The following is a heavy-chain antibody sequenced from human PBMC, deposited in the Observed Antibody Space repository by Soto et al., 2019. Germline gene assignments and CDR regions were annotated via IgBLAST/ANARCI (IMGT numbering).Heavy chain of an antibody. Sequence: SETLSLTCTVSGGSISSGDYYWSWLRQPPGKGLEWIGYIYYSGSTYYNPSLKSRVTISVDTSKNQCSLKLSSVTAADTAVYYCARFGDFAHEYYFDYWGQGTLVTAPQ. CDR1: GGSISSGDYY. V-gene: IGHV4-30-4*01. D-gene: IGHD4-17*01. J-gene: IGHJ4*02. CDR3: ARFGDFAHEYYFDY. CDR2: IYYSGST.